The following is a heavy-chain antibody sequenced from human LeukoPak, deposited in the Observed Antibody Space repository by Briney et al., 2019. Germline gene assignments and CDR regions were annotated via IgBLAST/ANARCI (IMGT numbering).Heavy chain of an antibody. CDR1: GGSISGFY. J-gene: IGHJ4*02. CDR3: ARHRTGDTKVFDY. Sequence: PSETLSLTCTVSGGSISGFYWSWIRQPPGKGLEWIGQIYYSGIASYNPSLKSRVTISVDTSKNQFSLKLSSVTAAHTALYFCARHRTGDTKVFDYWGQGALVTVSS. D-gene: IGHD1-26*01. V-gene: IGHV4-59*08. CDR2: IYYSGIA.